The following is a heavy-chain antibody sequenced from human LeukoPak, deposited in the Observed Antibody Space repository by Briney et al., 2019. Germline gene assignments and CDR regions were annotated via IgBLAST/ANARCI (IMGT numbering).Heavy chain of an antibody. Sequence: GGSLRLSCAASGFTFSNYWMSWVRQAPGKGLEWVANIRQDGSDKFYVDSVKGRFTISGDNAQNSLYLQMNSLRAEDTAVYYCARDPGDVAAAHDAFDIWGQGTMVTVSS. D-gene: IGHD2-15*01. CDR1: GFTFSNYW. V-gene: IGHV3-7*01. J-gene: IGHJ3*02. CDR2: IRQDGSDK. CDR3: ARDPGDVAAAHDAFDI.